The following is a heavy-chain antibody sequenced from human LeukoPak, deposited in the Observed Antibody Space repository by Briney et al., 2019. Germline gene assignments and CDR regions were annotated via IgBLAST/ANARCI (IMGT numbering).Heavy chain of an antibody. D-gene: IGHD4-17*01. V-gene: IGHV5-51*01. CDR1: GYSFTTYW. J-gene: IGHJ4*02. CDR2: IYPGDSDT. Sequence: GESLKISCKGSGYSFTTYWIAWVRQMPGKGLERMGIIYPGDSDTRYSPSFQGQVTISADKSISTAYLQWSSLKASDTAMFYCARYYGDRFYFDYWGQGTLVTVSS. CDR3: ARYYGDRFYFDY.